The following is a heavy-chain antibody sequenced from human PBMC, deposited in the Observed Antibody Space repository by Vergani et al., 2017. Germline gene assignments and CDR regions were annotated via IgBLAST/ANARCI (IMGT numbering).Heavy chain of an antibody. V-gene: IGHV1-18*01. Sequence: QVQLVQSGAEVKKPGASVKVSCKASGYTFTSYGISWVRQAPGQGLEWVGWISAYNGNTNYAQKLQGRVTMTTDTSTSTGYMELRSLRSEDTAVYYCARGDLRYVDWPYYCDGMDVWGQGTTVTVSS. J-gene: IGHJ6*02. CDR3: ARGDLRYVDWPYYCDGMDV. CDR2: ISAYNGNT. CDR1: GYTFTSYG. D-gene: IGHD3-9*01.